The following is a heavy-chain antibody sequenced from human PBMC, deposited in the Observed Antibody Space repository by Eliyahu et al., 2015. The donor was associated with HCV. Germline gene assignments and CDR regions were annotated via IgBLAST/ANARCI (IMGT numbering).Heavy chain of an antibody. D-gene: IGHD1-26*01. CDR3: ARRPAVRVGAGGAFAAFDI. V-gene: IGHV4-4*02. J-gene: IGHJ3*02. CDR2: MYHTGSX. Sequence: QVQLKESGPGLVKPSGTXSLACVVSGGSISTXDXGSWVRXPPGKGLEWIGEMYHTGSXNYNPSXKSRVTILVDKSTNQFXLTLTSMTAADTAVYYCARRPAVRVGAGGAFAAFDIWGQGTTVNVSS. CDR1: GGSISTXDX.